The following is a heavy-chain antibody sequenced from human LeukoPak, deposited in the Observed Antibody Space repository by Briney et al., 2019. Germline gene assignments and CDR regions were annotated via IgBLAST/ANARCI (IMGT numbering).Heavy chain of an antibody. D-gene: IGHD4-17*01. CDR3: ARVTTDYFDY. V-gene: IGHV4-38-2*01. CDR1: GYSISSGYY. J-gene: IGHJ4*02. CDR2: IYHSGST. Sequence: SGTLSLTCAVSGYSISSGYYWGWIRQPPGKGLEWIGSIYHSGSTYYNPSLKSRVTISVDTSKNQFSLKLSSVTAADTAVYYCARVTTDYFDYWGQGTLVTVSS.